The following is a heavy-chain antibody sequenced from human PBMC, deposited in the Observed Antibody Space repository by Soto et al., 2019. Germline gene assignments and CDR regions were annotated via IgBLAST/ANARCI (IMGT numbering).Heavy chain of an antibody. J-gene: IGHJ6*02. V-gene: IGHV4-30-4*01. CDR2: IDYSGST. CDR3: ARAGPYYYGMDV. CDR1: GDSISNSDYY. Sequence: QVQLQESGPGLVKPSQTLSLTCTVSGDSISNSDYYWNWIRHAPGKGLEWIASIDYSGSTYYNPSIKGGVIISADKSKQRCSRKLRSVTASGTALYFCARAGPYYYGMDVWGQGTTVTVSS.